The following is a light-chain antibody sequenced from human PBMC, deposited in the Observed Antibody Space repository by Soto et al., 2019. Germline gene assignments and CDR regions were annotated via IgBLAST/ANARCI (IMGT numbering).Light chain of an antibody. V-gene: IGKV3-11*01. CDR1: QSVSTS. CDR2: DAS. CDR3: QVRDVWPS. Sequence: IALTQSPVTLALSPGESAVLSCRASQSVSTSLAWYQHKPGQAPRLVMYDASKRAPGIPARFTGSGSGTDFTLTISSLEPEDIAVYYCQVRDVWPSFGQGTKVEIK. J-gene: IGKJ1*01.